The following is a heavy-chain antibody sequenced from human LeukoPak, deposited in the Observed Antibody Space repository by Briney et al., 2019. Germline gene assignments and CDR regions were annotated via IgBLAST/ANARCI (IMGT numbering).Heavy chain of an antibody. V-gene: IGHV3-9*01. CDR3: AKEDHYYDSSGYYYDH. Sequence: GGSLRLSCAASGFTFDDYAMHWVRQAPGKGLEWGSGISWNSGSIGYADSVKGRFTISRDNAKNSLYLQMNSLRAEDTALYYCAKEDHYYDSSGYYYDHWGQGTLVTVSS. J-gene: IGHJ1*01. CDR1: GFTFDDYA. D-gene: IGHD3-22*01. CDR2: ISWNSGSI.